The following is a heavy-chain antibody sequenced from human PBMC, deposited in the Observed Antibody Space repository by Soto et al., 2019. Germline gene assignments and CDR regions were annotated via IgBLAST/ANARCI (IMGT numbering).Heavy chain of an antibody. J-gene: IGHJ4*02. V-gene: IGHV3-7*04. CDR1: GFTFSGHW. D-gene: IGHD6-13*01. Sequence: EEQLVESGGGLVQPGGSLRVSCAASGFTFSGHWMTWVRQAPGKGLEWVANIKEDGSEKKYVDSAKGRFTISRDNAKKSLYLQMNSLRGDDTAVYYCARGGSNRFGLWGQGTLVTVSS. CDR3: ARGGSNRFGL. CDR2: IKEDGSEK.